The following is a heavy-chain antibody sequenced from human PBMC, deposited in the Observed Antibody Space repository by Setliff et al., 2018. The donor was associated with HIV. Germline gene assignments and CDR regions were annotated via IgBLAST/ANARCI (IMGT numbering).Heavy chain of an antibody. CDR2: INTNSGDT. Sequence: ASVKVSCKASGYTFTVCYMHWVRQAPGQGLEWMGWINTNSGDTKYAQKFQGRVTITADESTSTVYMALSSLTSEDTAVYYCERDFEGMSTIDGFEDWGQGTLVTVSS. CDR1: GYTFTVCY. CDR3: ERDFEGMSTIDGFED. D-gene: IGHD1-1*01. J-gene: IGHJ5*01. V-gene: IGHV1-2*02.